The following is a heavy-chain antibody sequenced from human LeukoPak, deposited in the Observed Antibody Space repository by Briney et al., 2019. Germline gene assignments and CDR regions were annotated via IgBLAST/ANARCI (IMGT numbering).Heavy chain of an antibody. CDR3: AVGSRYSSGWYGTKYAFDI. D-gene: IGHD6-19*01. J-gene: IGHJ3*02. V-gene: IGHV4-59*01. CDR2: IYYSGST. Sequence: PSETLSLTCTVSGGSISSYYWSWIRQPPGKGLEWIGYIYYSGSTNYNPSLKSRVTISVDTSKNQFSLKLSSVTAADTAVYYCAVGSRYSSGWYGTKYAFDIWGQGTMVTVSS. CDR1: GGSISSYY.